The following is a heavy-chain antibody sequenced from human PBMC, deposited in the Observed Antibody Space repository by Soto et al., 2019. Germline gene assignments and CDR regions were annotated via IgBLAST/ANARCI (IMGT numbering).Heavy chain of an antibody. J-gene: IGHJ4*02. V-gene: IGHV3-48*01. CDR3: ARVAYYYDSSGYFY. D-gene: IGHD3-22*01. CDR1: GFTFSSYS. CDR2: ISPSSSSI. Sequence: EVQLVESGGGLVQPGGSLRLSCAASGFTFSSYSMHWVRQAPGKGLEWVSYISPSSSSIYYADSVKGRFTISRDNAKNSLYLQMNILRAEDTAVYYCARVAYYYDSSGYFYWGQGTLVTVSS.